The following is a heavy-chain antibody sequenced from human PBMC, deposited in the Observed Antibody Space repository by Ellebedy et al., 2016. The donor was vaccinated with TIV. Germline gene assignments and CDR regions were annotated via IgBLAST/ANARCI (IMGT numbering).Heavy chain of an antibody. CDR3: AGETFNDVDLDLWGLFDV. D-gene: IGHD3-10*01. J-gene: IGHJ3*01. Sequence: GGSLRLSCVVSGFTINSNYMSWVRQAPGRGLVWVSVISVGGSAYYADSVEGRFTISRDNSRNTLFLQMNGLRAEDTAVYYCAGETFNDVDLDLWGLFDVWGQGTTVTVSS. CDR2: ISVGGSA. V-gene: IGHV3-66*01. CDR1: GFTINSNY.